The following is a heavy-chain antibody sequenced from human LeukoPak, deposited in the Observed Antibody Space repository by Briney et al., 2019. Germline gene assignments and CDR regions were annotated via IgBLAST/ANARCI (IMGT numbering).Heavy chain of an antibody. Sequence: PGGSLRLSCAASGYTFSSYSMNWVRQAPGKGLEWVSSISSSSSYIYYADSVKGRFTISRDNAKNSLYLQMNSLRAEDTAVYYCARVPFLGGLRFLEWFDDDYWGQGTLVTVSS. V-gene: IGHV3-21*01. CDR1: GYTFSSYS. CDR3: ARVPFLGGLRFLEWFDDDY. CDR2: ISSSSSYI. D-gene: IGHD3-3*01. J-gene: IGHJ4*02.